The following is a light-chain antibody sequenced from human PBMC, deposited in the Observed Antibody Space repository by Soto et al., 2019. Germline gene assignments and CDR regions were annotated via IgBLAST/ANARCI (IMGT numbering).Light chain of an antibody. CDR2: KVS. Sequence: DGVMTQSPLSLPVTLGQPASISCRSSQSRVYSDGNTYLNWFQQRPGQSPRRLIYKVSKRDSGVPDRFSGSGAGTDIKQQMSRVEADDVVVYYCMQGTLWPQDLTGSLTFGGGTKVEIK. CDR1: QSRVYSDGNTY. CDR3: MQGTLWPQDLTGSLT. V-gene: IGKV2-30*01. J-gene: IGKJ4*01.